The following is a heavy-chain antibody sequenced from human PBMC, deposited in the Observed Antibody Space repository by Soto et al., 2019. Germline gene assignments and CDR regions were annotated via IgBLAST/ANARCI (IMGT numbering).Heavy chain of an antibody. D-gene: IGHD3-3*01. J-gene: IGHJ4*02. CDR3: ERYNFGVFFDY. Sequence: PSETLSLTCSVSGGSISNYYWSWIRQPPGKGLEWIGYVYYSGSTNYNPSLKSRVTISVDTSKKQFSLKLSSVTAADTAVYYCERYNFGVFFDYWGQGTLVTVSS. CDR1: GGSISNYY. CDR2: VYYSGST. V-gene: IGHV4-59*01.